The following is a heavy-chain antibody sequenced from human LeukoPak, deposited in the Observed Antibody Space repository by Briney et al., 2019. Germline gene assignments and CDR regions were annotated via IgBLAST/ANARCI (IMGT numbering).Heavy chain of an antibody. CDR2: ISGSGDKI. CDR1: GFTFSSYG. J-gene: IGHJ2*01. CDR3: AKRGDCTGHNCYWYFDL. V-gene: IGHV3-23*01. Sequence: GGSLRLSCAASGFTFSSYGMSWVRQAPGKGLEWVSVISGSGDKIYYADSYGDSVKGRFTISRDNSKNTLNLQMYSLTADDTAVYYCAKRGDCTGHNCYWYFDLWGRGTLVTVSS. D-gene: IGHD2-8*02.